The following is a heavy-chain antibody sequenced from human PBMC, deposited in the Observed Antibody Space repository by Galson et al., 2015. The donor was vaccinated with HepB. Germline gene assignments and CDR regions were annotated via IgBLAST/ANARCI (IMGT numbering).Heavy chain of an antibody. J-gene: IGHJ4*02. Sequence: SLRLSCAASGFTFSNYAMDWVRQAPGKGLEWVSTISDSGSTYYADSVKGRFTISRDNSKNVLYLHLSSLRADDTAVYYCARGSGGYCSDTSCLYYFDYWGQGTLVTVSS. CDR1: GFTFSNYA. CDR3: ARGSGGYCSDTSCLYYFDY. V-gene: IGHV3-23*01. D-gene: IGHD2-2*01. CDR2: ISDSGST.